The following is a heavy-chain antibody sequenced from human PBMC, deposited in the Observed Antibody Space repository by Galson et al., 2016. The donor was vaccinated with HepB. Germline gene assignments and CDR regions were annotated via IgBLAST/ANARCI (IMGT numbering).Heavy chain of an antibody. J-gene: IGHJ4*02. CDR3: ARGGYCDSNCWGYYDF. CDR2: ISSDGTRQ. CDR1: GFTFSSYA. D-gene: IGHD4-11*01. Sequence: SLRLSCAASGFTFSSYAMSWVRQAPGKGLEWVAVISSDGTRQDYADSVRGRFTVSRDNSKNTVYLQMNSLRAEDTAVYYCARGGYCDSNCWGYYDFWGQGTLVTVSS. V-gene: IGHV3-30-3*01.